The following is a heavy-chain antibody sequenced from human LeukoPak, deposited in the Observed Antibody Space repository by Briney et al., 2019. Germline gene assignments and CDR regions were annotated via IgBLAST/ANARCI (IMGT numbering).Heavy chain of an antibody. Sequence: ASVKVSCKTSGYTFTSYYMHWVRQAPGQGLEWMGGIIPIFGTANYAQKFQGRVTITADESTSTAYMELSSLRSEDTAVYYCARASREWVPAAIRYDYYYYGMDVWGQGTTVTVSS. CDR1: GYTFTSYY. J-gene: IGHJ6*02. CDR2: IIPIFGTA. V-gene: IGHV1-69*13. CDR3: ARASREWVPAAIRYDYYYYGMDV. D-gene: IGHD2-2*02.